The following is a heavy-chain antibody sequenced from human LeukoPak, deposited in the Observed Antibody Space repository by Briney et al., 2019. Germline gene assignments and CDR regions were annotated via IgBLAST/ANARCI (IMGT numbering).Heavy chain of an antibody. D-gene: IGHD1-1*01. CDR1: GYRFTNYW. CDR3: VRQDSGMTYGGYNI. Sequence: GESLKISCKGSGYRFTNYWIGWVRQMPGKGLEWIGVIYPGDSDTRHIPSFQGQVTISVDKYINTVYLYWSSLKASDSAMYYCVRQDSGMTYGGYNIWGQGTMVTVSS. J-gene: IGHJ3*02. V-gene: IGHV5-51*01. CDR2: IYPGDSDT.